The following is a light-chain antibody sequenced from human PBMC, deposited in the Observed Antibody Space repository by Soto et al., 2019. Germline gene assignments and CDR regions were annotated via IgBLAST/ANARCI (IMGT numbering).Light chain of an antibody. CDR2: GAS. J-gene: IGKJ1*01. V-gene: IGKV1-17*01. CDR1: QGISSY. Sequence: QLTQSPSSLSASVGDRVTITCRASQGISSYLGWYQQKPGKAPKRLIYGASTLQNGVPLRFSGSGSGTEFTLTINSLQPEDFATYYCLQHSSYPRTFGQGTKVDIK. CDR3: LQHSSYPRT.